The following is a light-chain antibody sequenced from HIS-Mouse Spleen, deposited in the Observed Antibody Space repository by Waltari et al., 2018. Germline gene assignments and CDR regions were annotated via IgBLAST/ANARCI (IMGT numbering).Light chain of an antibody. V-gene: IGLV2-14*03. CDR1: SSDVGGYNY. CDR2: DVS. CDR3: SSYTSSSFNVV. J-gene: IGLJ2*01. Sequence: QSALTQPASVSGSPGQSITISCTGTSSDVGGYNYVSWYQQHPGKAPKLMIYDVSNRPSWVSNRFSGSKSGNTASLTIPGLQAEDEADYYCSSYTSSSFNVVFGGGTKLTVL.